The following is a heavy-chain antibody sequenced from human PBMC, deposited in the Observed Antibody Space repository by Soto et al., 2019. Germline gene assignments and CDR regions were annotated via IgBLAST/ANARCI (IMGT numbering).Heavy chain of an antibody. Sequence: GGSLRLSCAASGFTFSDYYMSWIRQAPGKGLEWVSYISSSGSTIYYADSVKGRFTISRDNAKNSLYLQMNSLRAEDTAVYYCARDRDFWSGYPYLGYWGQGTLVTVSS. D-gene: IGHD3-3*01. J-gene: IGHJ4*02. CDR3: ARDRDFWSGYPYLGY. V-gene: IGHV3-11*01. CDR1: GFTFSDYY. CDR2: ISSSGSTI.